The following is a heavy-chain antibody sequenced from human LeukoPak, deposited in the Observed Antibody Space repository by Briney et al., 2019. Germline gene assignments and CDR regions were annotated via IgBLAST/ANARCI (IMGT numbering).Heavy chain of an antibody. CDR1: GFTFSSYA. J-gene: IGHJ4*02. CDR2: ISGSGGST. V-gene: IGHV3-23*01. D-gene: IGHD3-22*01. CDR3: AKYSTRVYDSSGYYYFDY. Sequence: PGGSLRLSCAASGFTFSSYAMSWVRQAPGKGLEWVSAISGSGGSTYYADSVKGRFTISRDNSKNTLYLQMNSLGAEDTAVYYCAKYSTRVYDSSGYYYFDYWGQGTLATVSS.